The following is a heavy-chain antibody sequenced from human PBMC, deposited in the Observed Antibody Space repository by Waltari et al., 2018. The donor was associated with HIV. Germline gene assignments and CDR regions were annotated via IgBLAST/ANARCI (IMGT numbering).Heavy chain of an antibody. D-gene: IGHD4-17*01. V-gene: IGHV1-69*12. CDR2: IIPMFGAA. CDR3: ARETQETTGGRIFDF. Sequence: QVQLVQSGAEVKKPGSSVKVSCKASGGSFSCYVISWVRQAPGQGLEWRGGIIPMFGAANYAQNFLSRVTISADESTKTAYMELSGLRSEDTAMYYCARETQETTGGRIFDFWGQGTMVTVSS. J-gene: IGHJ4*02. CDR1: GGSFSCYV.